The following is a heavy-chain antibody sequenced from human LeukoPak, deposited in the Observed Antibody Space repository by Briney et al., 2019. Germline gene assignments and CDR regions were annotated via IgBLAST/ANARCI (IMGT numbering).Heavy chain of an antibody. CDR3: ARDLTVTFVTTGSN. Sequence: GGSLRLSCAASGFTFSSYAMHWVRQAPGKGLEWVAVISYDGSNKYYIDSVKGRFTISGDNSRNTLYLQMNSLRGEDTAVYYCARDLTVTFVTTGSNWGRGARVTVSS. D-gene: IGHD3-10*01. CDR1: GFTFSSYA. V-gene: IGHV3-30-3*01. J-gene: IGHJ4*02. CDR2: ISYDGSNK.